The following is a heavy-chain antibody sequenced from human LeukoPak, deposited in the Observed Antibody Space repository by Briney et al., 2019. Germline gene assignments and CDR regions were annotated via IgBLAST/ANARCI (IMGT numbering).Heavy chain of an antibody. CDR3: AKGMRTGTYFNVFDI. Sequence: GGSLRLSCGASGFTFDDYAMHWVRQAPGKGLEWVSLIRGDGGKTYYADSVKGRFTISRDNSKNSLCLQMNSLRTEDTALYYCAKGMRTGTYFNVFDIWGQGTMVTVSS. CDR2: IRGDGGKT. D-gene: IGHD1-26*01. V-gene: IGHV3-43*02. CDR1: GFTFDDYA. J-gene: IGHJ3*02.